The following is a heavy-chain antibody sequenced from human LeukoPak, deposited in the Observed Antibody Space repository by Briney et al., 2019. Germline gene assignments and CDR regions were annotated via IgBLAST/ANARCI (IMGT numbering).Heavy chain of an antibody. CDR1: GYSFTSYW. J-gene: IGHJ4*02. Sequence: GESLKISCKGSGYSFTSYWINWVRQMPGKGLEWMGRIDPSDSYTNYSPSSQGHVTISADRSISTAYLQWSSLKASDTAMYYCARYVDTAMATRFDYWGQGTPVTVSS. CDR2: IDPSDSYT. D-gene: IGHD5-18*01. CDR3: ARYVDTAMATRFDY. V-gene: IGHV5-10-1*01.